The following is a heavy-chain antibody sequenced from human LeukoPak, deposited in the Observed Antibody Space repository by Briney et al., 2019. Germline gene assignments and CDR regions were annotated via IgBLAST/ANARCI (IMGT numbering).Heavy chain of an antibody. J-gene: IGHJ4*02. CDR1: GLTVISNY. Sequence: PGGSLRLSCAASGLTVISNYMSWVRQAPGRGLEWVSVIYSGGSTYYADSVKGRFTISRDHSNNTLYLQMNSLRAEDTALYYCARYCNGGTCYFDSWGQGTLVTVSS. V-gene: IGHV3-53*01. D-gene: IGHD2-15*01. CDR2: IYSGGST. CDR3: ARYCNGGTCYFDS.